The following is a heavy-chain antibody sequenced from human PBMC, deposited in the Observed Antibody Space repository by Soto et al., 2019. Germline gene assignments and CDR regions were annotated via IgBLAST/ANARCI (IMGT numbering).Heavy chain of an antibody. CDR1: GFTFSSYG. D-gene: IGHD3-22*01. J-gene: IGHJ4*02. V-gene: IGHV3-30*18. CDR2: ISYDGSNK. CDR3: AKEDYYDRNFDF. Sequence: GGSLRLSCAASGFTFSSYGMHWVRQAPGKGLEWVAVISYDGSNKYYADSVKGRFTISRDNSKNTLYLQMNSLRAEDTAVYDCAKEDYYDRNFDFWGQGNLVTVSS.